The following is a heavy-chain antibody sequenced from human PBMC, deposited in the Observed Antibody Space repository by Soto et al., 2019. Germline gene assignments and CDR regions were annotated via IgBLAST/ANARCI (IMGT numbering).Heavy chain of an antibody. CDR1: GFTFSTYA. CDR3: AKDRGRGDQGRVRFDP. V-gene: IGHV3-23*01. Sequence: EVQLLESGGGLVQPGGSLRLSCAASGFTFSTYAMSWVRQAPGKGLEWVSTISGSGGSTFYADSVKGRFTISRDNSKNXLYRQMNSLRAEDTAIYYCAKDRGRGDQGRVRFDPWGQGTLVTVSS. D-gene: IGHD3-10*01. CDR2: ISGSGGST. J-gene: IGHJ5*02.